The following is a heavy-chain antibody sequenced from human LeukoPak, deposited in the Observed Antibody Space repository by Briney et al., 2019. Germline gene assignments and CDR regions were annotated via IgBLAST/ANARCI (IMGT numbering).Heavy chain of an antibody. Sequence: QGXEWMGWISAYNGNTNYAQKLQGRVTMTTDTSTSTAYMELRSLRSDDTAVYYCARDQPTHFPDYWGQGTLVTVSS. D-gene: IGHD2/OR15-2a*01. V-gene: IGHV1-18*01. CDR3: ARDQPTHFPDY. CDR2: ISAYNGNT. J-gene: IGHJ4*02.